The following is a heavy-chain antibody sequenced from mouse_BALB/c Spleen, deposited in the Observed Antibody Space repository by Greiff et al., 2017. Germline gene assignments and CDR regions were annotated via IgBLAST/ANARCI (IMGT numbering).Heavy chain of an antibody. J-gene: IGHJ1*01. Sequence: VQLQQSGPELVKPGASVKISCKASGYSFTGYFMNWVMQSHGKSLEWIGRINPYNGDTFYNQKFKGKATLTVDKSSSTAHMELRSLASEDSAVYYCARRGYGSSYWYFDVWGAGTTVTVSS. D-gene: IGHD1-1*01. CDR3: ARRGYGSSYWYFDV. V-gene: IGHV1-20*02. CDR2: INPYNGDT. CDR1: GYSFTGYF.